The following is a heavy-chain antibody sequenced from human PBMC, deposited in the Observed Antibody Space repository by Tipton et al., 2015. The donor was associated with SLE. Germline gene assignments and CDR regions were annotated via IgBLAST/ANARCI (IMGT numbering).Heavy chain of an antibody. V-gene: IGHV4-34*01. J-gene: IGHJ4*02. D-gene: IGHD7-27*01. CDR1: GGSFSGYF. Sequence: TLSLTCAVDGGSFSGYFWTWIRQPPGKGLEWIGEVSHTAGTDYNPALKSRVTISIDPSRNQFSLNLRSVTAADTAVYFCARDPTGDKGYWGQGTLVTVSS. CDR2: VSHTAGT. CDR3: ARDPTGDKGY.